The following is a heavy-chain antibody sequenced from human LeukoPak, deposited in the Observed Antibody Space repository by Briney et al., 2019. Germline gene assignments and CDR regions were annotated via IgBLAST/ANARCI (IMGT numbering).Heavy chain of an antibody. CDR1: GFTFSRYG. CDR2: ISYDGSNK. D-gene: IGHD3-22*01. CDR3: AKPWDSSGSIVGDY. J-gene: IGHJ4*02. Sequence: GRSLRLSCAASGFTFSRYGMHWVRQAPGKGLEWVAVISYDGSNKYYADSVKGRFTISRDNSKSTLYLQMNSLRAEDTAVYYCAKPWDSSGSIVGDYWGQGTLVTVSS. V-gene: IGHV3-30*18.